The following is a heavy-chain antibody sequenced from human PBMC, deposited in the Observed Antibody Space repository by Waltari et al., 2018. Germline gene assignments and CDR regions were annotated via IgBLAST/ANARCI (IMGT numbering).Heavy chain of an antibody. V-gene: IGHV1-2*06. D-gene: IGHD5-12*01. CDR1: GYTFTGYY. CDR3: ARDGYNDAFDI. J-gene: IGHJ3*02. CDR2: INPNSGGT. Sequence: QVQLVQSGAEVKKPGASVKVSCKASGYTFTGYYMHWVRQAPGQGLEWMGRINPNSGGTNDEQKFQGRVTMTRDTSISTAYMELSRLRSDDTAVYDCARDGYNDAFDIWGQGTMVTVSS.